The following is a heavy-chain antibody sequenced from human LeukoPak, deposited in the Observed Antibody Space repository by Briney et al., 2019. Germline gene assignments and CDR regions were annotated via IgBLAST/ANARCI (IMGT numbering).Heavy chain of an antibody. J-gene: IGHJ5*02. D-gene: IGHD2-2*01. V-gene: IGHV3-48*02. Sequence: GGSLRLSCAASGFTFSTYGMNWVRPAPGKGLEWVSYISSDSSTIYYADSVKGRFTISRDNAKNSLYLQMNNLRDEDTAVYYCARNRVVVPAAPWGQGTLVTVSS. CDR2: ISSDSSTI. CDR1: GFTFSTYG. CDR3: ARNRVVVPAAP.